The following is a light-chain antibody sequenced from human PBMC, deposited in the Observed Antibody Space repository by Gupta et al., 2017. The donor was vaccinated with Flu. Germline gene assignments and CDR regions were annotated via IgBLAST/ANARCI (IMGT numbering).Light chain of an antibody. Sequence: DIQLTQSPSSLSASVGDRVTITCRASQSIRSYLNWYQQKPGKAPKLLIYAASSLQSGVPSRFSGSGSGTDFTLTISSLQPDDFATYYCQQSYSTPFTFGPGTKVDI. V-gene: IGKV1-39*01. CDR2: AAS. CDR1: QSIRSY. CDR3: QQSYSTPFT. J-gene: IGKJ3*01.